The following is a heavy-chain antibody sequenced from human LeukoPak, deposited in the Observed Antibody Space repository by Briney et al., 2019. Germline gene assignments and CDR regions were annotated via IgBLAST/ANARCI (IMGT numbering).Heavy chain of an antibody. D-gene: IGHD2-2*01. J-gene: IGHJ6*02. CDR2: IYYSGST. Sequence: PSETLSLTCTVSGGSISSSSYYWGWIRQPPGKGLEWIGSIYYSGSTYYNPSLKSRVTISVDTSKNQFSLKLSSVTAADTAVYYCARFITGVVPAVIPAAFDYYYYGMDVWGQGTTVTVSS. CDR3: ARFITGVVPAVIPAAFDYYYYGMDV. V-gene: IGHV4-39*01. CDR1: GGSISSSSYY.